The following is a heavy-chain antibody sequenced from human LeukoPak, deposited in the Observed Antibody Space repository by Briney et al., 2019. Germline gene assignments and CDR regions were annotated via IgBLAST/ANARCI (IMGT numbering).Heavy chain of an antibody. D-gene: IGHD3-22*01. CDR2: ISSSSSYR. CDR1: GFTFSSYS. J-gene: IGHJ4*02. Sequence: GGSLRLSCAASGFTFSSYSMNWVRQAPGKGLEWVSSISSSSSYRYYADSVKGRFTISRDNAKNSLYLQMNSLRAEDTAVYYCAKRGYYYDSSGYFYFDYWGQGTLVTVSS. CDR3: AKRGYYYDSSGYFYFDY. V-gene: IGHV3-21*04.